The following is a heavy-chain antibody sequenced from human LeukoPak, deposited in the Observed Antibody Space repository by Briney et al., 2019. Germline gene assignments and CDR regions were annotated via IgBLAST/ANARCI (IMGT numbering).Heavy chain of an antibody. CDR1: GFTVSSNY. CDR2: IYSGGST. D-gene: IGHD3-22*01. Sequence: LTGGSLRLSCAASGFTVSSNYMSWVRQAPGKGLEWVSVIYSGGSTYYADSVKGRFTISRDNSKNTLYLQMNSLRAEDTAVYYCARLYDSSGYGIDYWGQGTLVTVSS. CDR3: ARLYDSSGYGIDY. J-gene: IGHJ4*02. V-gene: IGHV3-66*04.